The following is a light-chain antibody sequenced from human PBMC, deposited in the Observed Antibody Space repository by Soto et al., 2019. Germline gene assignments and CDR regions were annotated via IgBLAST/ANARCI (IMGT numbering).Light chain of an antibody. CDR3: QHYYTYPYM. Sequence: DIQMTQSPSTLSASVGDRVSITCRASQRIGSWLTWYQQKPGKVPKLLIYDASHLPSGVPSRFSGSGSGTEFTLSISSLQPDDFATYYCQHYYTYPYMFGQGTKVDIK. J-gene: IGKJ1*01. CDR1: QRIGSW. CDR2: DAS. V-gene: IGKV1-5*01.